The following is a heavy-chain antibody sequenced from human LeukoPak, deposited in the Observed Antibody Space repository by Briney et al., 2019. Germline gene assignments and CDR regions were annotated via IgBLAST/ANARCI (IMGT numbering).Heavy chain of an antibody. Sequence: SETLSLTCTVSGGSISSGGYYWSWIRQHPGKGLEWLGYTYNSGSTNYNPSLKSRVTISVDTSKNQFSLKLSSVTAADTAVYYCARGYCSSTSCYRDAFDIWGQGTLVTVSS. CDR3: ARGYCSSTSCYRDAFDI. CDR1: GGSISSGGYY. CDR2: TYNSGST. D-gene: IGHD2-2*02. V-gene: IGHV4-31*03. J-gene: IGHJ3*02.